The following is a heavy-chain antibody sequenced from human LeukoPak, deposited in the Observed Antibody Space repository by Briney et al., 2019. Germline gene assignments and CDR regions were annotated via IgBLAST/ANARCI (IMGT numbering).Heavy chain of an antibody. J-gene: IGHJ6*02. V-gene: IGHV1-18*01. D-gene: IGHD6-13*01. CDR2: ISAYNGNT. CDR1: GYTFTSYG. CDR3: ARAGIAAAEDYYYYGMDV. Sequence: EASVNVSFTASGYTFTSYGISWVRQAPGQGLEWMGWISAYNGNTNYAQKLQGRVTMTTDTSTSTAYMELRSLRSDDTAVYYCARAGIAAAEDYYYYGMDVWGQGTTVTVSS.